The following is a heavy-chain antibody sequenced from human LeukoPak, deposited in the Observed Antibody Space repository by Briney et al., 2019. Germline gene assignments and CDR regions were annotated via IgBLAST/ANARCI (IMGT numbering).Heavy chain of an antibody. Sequence: GGSLRLSCAASGFTFSSYSMNWVRQAPGKGLEWVSYISSSSSTIYYADSVKGRFTISRDNAKNTLYLQMNSLRAEDTAVYYCARVRSGVYSSYILSWGQGTLVTVSS. CDR2: ISSSSSTI. CDR3: ARVRSGVYSSYILS. J-gene: IGHJ4*02. D-gene: IGHD5-12*01. V-gene: IGHV3-48*04. CDR1: GFTFSSYS.